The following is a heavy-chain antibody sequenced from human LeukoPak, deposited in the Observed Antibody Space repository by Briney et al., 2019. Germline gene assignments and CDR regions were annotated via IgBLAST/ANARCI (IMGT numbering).Heavy chain of an antibody. CDR3: ARAAYYYDSSGYRYWYFDL. J-gene: IGHJ2*01. D-gene: IGHD3-22*01. V-gene: IGHV4-31*03. Sequence: SETLSLTCTISGASISTGGYYWSWIRQHPGKGLEWIGYIYYSGSTYYNPSLKSRVTISVDTSKNQFSLKLSSVTAADTAVYYCARAAYYYDSSGYRYWYFDLWGRGTLVTVSS. CDR2: IYYSGST. CDR1: GASISTGGYY.